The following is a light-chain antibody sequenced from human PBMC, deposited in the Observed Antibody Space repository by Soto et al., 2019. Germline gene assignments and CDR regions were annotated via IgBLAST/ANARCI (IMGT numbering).Light chain of an antibody. CDR1: QSISN. CDR3: LQYGSWYT. Sequence: ENVLTQSPGTLSVSPGERATLSCRASQSISNLAWYQQKPGQAPRLVIYDTPSRATGIPDRFSGSGSGTDFTLTISRLEPEDVAVYYCLQYGSWYTFGQGTKLEIK. V-gene: IGKV3-20*01. CDR2: DTP. J-gene: IGKJ2*01.